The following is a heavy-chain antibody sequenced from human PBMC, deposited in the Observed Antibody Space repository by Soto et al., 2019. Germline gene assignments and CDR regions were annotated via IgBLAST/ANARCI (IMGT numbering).Heavy chain of an antibody. J-gene: IGHJ4*02. CDR2: ISGSGGST. CDR1: GFTFSSYA. V-gene: IGHV3-23*01. CDR3: AKEGPESYYDFWSGRYFDY. D-gene: IGHD3-3*01. Sequence: GGSLRLSCAASGFTFSSYAMSWVRQAPGKGLEWVSAISGSGGSTYYADSVKGRFTISRDNSKNTLYLQMNSLRAEDTAVYYCAKEGPESYYDFWSGRYFDYWGQGTLVTVSS.